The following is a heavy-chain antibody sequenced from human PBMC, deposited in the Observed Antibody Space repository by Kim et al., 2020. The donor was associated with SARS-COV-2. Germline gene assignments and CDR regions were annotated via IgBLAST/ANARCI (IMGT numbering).Heavy chain of an antibody. D-gene: IGHD6-13*01. CDR3: ASADSSSWYREGY. J-gene: IGHJ4*02. CDR2: INHSGST. Sequence: SETLSLTCAVYGGSFSGYYWSWIRQPPGKGLEWIGEINHSGSTNYNPSLKSRVTISVDTSKNQFSLKLSSVTAADTAVYYCASADSSSWYREGYWGQGTL. V-gene: IGHV4-34*01. CDR1: GGSFSGYY.